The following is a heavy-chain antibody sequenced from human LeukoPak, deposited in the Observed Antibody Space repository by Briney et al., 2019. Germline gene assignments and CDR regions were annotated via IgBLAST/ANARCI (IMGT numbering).Heavy chain of an antibody. Sequence: GGSLGLSCAASGFTFSSYDMHWVRQATGKGLEWVSAIGTAGDTYYPGSVKGRFTISRENAKNSLYLQMNSLRAGDTAVYYCARAGLAYDSSGYYLRDDAFDIWGQGTMVTVSS. CDR3: ARAGLAYDSSGYYLRDDAFDI. CDR1: GFTFSSYD. J-gene: IGHJ3*02. CDR2: IGTAGDT. D-gene: IGHD3-22*01. V-gene: IGHV3-13*01.